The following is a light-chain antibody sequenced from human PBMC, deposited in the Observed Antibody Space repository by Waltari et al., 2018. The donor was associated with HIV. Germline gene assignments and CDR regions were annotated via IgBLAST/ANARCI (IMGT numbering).Light chain of an antibody. CDR3: QQSYSNPRT. CDR2: GAY. V-gene: IGKV1-39*01. Sequence: DIQMTQSPPSLSASVGDRVSITCRASQSIGNNLIWYQQRPGKAPKLLINGAYSLQSGVPSRFSGSGSGTDFTLTISSLQPEDFATYHCQQSYSNPRTFGQGTKVEI. J-gene: IGKJ1*01. CDR1: QSIGNN.